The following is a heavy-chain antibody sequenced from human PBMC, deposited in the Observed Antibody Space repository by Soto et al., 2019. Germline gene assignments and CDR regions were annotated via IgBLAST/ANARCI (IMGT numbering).Heavy chain of an antibody. CDR3: ARLRRDWGDAFDL. Sequence: QVQLVQSGADVKKPGSSVKVSCKTSGGSFGSSAISWVRQAPAQGLEWMGEIIPVFDKANYAQNFQGRLTITAYEHTGTVFMELSSLRSEETAVYFCARLRRDWGDAFDLWGLGTFVTVSS. V-gene: IGHV1-69*01. J-gene: IGHJ3*01. D-gene: IGHD3-16*01. CDR1: GGSFGSSA. CDR2: IIPVFDKA.